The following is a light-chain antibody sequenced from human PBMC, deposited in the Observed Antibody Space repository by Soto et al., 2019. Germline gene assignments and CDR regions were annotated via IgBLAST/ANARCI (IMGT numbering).Light chain of an antibody. Sequence: EIVLTQSPATLSLSPGERATLSCRASQSVSSYLAWYQQKPGQAPRLLIYDASNRATGIPARFSGSGSGTDFTLTINSLEPEDFAVYYCQQRRSWPRAFGQGTKVDIK. CDR2: DAS. CDR1: QSVSSY. J-gene: IGKJ1*01. CDR3: QQRRSWPRA. V-gene: IGKV3-11*01.